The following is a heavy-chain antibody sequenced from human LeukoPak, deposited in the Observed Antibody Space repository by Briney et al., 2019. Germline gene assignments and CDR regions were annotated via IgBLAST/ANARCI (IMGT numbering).Heavy chain of an antibody. D-gene: IGHD3-10*01. CDR2: IYSGGST. Sequence: TGGSLRLSCAAPGFTVSSNYMSWVRQAPGKGLEWVSVIYSGGSTYYADSVKGRFTISRDNSKNTLYLQMNSLRAEDTAVYYCARVRWFGELFGDYWGQGTLVTVSS. CDR3: ARVRWFGELFGDY. J-gene: IGHJ4*02. V-gene: IGHV3-53*01. CDR1: GFTVSSNY.